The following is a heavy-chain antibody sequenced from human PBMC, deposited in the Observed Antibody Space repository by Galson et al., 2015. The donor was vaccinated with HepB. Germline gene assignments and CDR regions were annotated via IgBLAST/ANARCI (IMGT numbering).Heavy chain of an antibody. D-gene: IGHD3-22*01. J-gene: IGHJ4*02. CDR3: ARFPQDYYDSSGYVDY. CDR1: GGSINSYY. Sequence: ETLSLTCTVSGGSINSYYWSWIRQPPGKGLEWIGYIYYSGSTNYNPSLKSRVTISVDTSKNQSSLKLNSVTAADTAVYYCARFPQDYYDSSGYVDYWGQGTLVTVS. V-gene: IGHV4-59*08. CDR2: IYYSGST.